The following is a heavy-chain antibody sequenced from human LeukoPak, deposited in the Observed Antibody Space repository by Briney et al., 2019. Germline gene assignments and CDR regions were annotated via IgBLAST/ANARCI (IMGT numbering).Heavy chain of an antibody. CDR2: ITASGTAI. D-gene: IGHD1-26*01. CDR1: GFTFSSYS. CDR3: ASSGSYRFDY. J-gene: IGHJ4*02. Sequence: GGSLRLSCAASGFTFSSYSMNWVRQAPGKGLEWVSHITASGTAIFYADSVKGRFTISRDNAKNSLYLQMNSLRDEDTAVYYCASSGSYRFDYWGQGPLVTVSS. V-gene: IGHV3-48*02.